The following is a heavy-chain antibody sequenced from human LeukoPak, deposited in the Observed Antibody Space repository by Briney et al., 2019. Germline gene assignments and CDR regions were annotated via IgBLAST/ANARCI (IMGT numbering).Heavy chain of an antibody. CDR3: ARSYYYDSSGYYPVEDAFDI. J-gene: IGHJ3*02. CDR1: GGTFSSYA. V-gene: IGHV1-18*01. CDR2: ISAYNGNT. D-gene: IGHD3-22*01. Sequence: ASVKVSCKASGGTFSSYAISWVRQAPGQGLEWMGWISAYNGNTNYAQKLQGRVTMTTDTSTSTAYMELRSLRSDDTAVYYCARSYYYDSSGYYPVEDAFDIWGQGTMVTVSS.